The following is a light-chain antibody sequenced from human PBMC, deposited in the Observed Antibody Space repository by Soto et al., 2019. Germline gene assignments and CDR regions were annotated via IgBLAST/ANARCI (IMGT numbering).Light chain of an antibody. CDR3: AAWDDSLIGVV. J-gene: IGLJ2*01. CDR2: SIN. Sequence: QSVLTQPPSASGTPGQRVTISCSGGTSNIGSNTVNWYQQLPGTAPKLLIYSINQRPSGVPDRFSCSKSGTSASLAISGVQSEDEADYYCAAWDDSLIGVVFGGGTKLTVL. CDR1: TSNIGSNT. V-gene: IGLV1-44*01.